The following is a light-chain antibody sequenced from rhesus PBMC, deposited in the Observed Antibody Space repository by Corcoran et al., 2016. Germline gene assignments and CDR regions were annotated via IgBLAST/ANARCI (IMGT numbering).Light chain of an antibody. CDR2: KAS. CDR3: QQYSSRPFT. Sequence: DIQMTQSPSSLSASIGDTVTITCRASQNINTYLDWYQQKPGKAPKLLIDKASSLQSGVPSRFSGSGSGTYFTLTISSLQSEDFATYYCQQYSSRPFTFGPGTKLDIK. J-gene: IGKJ3*01. CDR1: QNINTY. V-gene: IGKV1-22*01.